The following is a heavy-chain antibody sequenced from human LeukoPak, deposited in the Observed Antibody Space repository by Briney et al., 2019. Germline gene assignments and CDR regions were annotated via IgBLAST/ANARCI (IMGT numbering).Heavy chain of an antibody. D-gene: IGHD3-22*01. CDR2: INHSGST. Sequence: PGGSLRLSCAASGFTFSSYSMNWVRQPPGKGLEWIGEINHSGSTNYNPSLKSRVTISVDTSKNQFSLKLSSVTAADTAVYYCARRRGGTTRTTYYYDSSGYGGWFDPWGQGTLVTVSS. V-gene: IGHV4-34*01. CDR3: ARRRGGTTRTTYYYDSSGYGGWFDP. J-gene: IGHJ5*02. CDR1: GFTFSSYS.